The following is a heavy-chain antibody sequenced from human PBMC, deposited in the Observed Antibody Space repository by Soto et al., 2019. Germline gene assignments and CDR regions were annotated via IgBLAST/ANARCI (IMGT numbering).Heavy chain of an antibody. V-gene: IGHV1-69*01. J-gene: IGHJ5*02. CDR2: FIPIFATS. CDR1: GGPFKSFA. CDR3: TRAYYSNDHWFDP. Sequence: QVHLVQSGAEVKKPGSSVKVSCKASGGPFKSFAITWVRQAPGQGLEWMGGFIPIFATSHYAQRFQGRVTITVDESTTTSYMELTSLTSEDTAVYYCTRAYYSNDHWFDPWGQGTLVTVSS. D-gene: IGHD4-4*01.